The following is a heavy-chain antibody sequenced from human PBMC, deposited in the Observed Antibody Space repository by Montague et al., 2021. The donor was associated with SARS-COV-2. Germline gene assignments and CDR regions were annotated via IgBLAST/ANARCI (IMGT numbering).Heavy chain of an antibody. J-gene: IGHJ5*02. Sequence: SLRLSCAASGFTFHNNAMYWVRQPPGKGLEWVSLISGDGNVTYYADSVKGRFTVSRDNRRDSLYLQMNSLRTEDTAFYYCAKDISTDDNTWETYRYTGAKLTSNWFDPWGQGTLVTVSS. D-gene: IGHD3-16*02. CDR3: AKDISTDDNTWETYRYTGAKLTSNWFDP. CDR2: ISGDGNVT. V-gene: IGHV3-43*02. CDR1: GFTFHNNA.